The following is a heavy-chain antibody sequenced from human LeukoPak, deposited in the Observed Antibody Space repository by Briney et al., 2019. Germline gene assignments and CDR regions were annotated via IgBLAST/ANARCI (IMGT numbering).Heavy chain of an antibody. D-gene: IGHD2-2*01. Sequence: GGSLRLSCAASGFTFSSSWMTWVRQAPGKGLEWVANIKQDGSETYCVDSVKGRFTISRDNAKNSLYLQMNSLRAEDTAVYYCARRLVRPTKYFDYWGQGTLVTVSS. V-gene: IGHV3-7*01. J-gene: IGHJ4*02. CDR3: ARRLVRPTKYFDY. CDR2: IKQDGSET. CDR1: GFTFSSSW.